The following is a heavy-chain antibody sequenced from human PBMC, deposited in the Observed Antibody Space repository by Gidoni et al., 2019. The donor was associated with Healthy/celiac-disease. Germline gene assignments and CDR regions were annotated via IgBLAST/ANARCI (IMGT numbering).Heavy chain of an antibody. Sequence: QLQLQESGPGLVKPSETLSLTCTVSGGSISSSSYYWGWIRQPPGKGLEWIGSSYYSGSTYYNPSLKSRVTISVDTSKNQFSLKLSSVTAADTAVYYCARLGLRSFYMDVWGKGTTVTVSS. V-gene: IGHV4-39*01. J-gene: IGHJ6*03. D-gene: IGHD4-17*01. CDR1: GGSISSSSYY. CDR2: SYYSGST. CDR3: ARLGLRSFYMDV.